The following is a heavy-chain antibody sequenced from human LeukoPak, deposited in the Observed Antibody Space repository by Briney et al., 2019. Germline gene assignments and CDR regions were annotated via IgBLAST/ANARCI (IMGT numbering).Heavy chain of an antibody. D-gene: IGHD7-27*01. CDR3: ANPWGSGWYFDL. V-gene: IGHV3-23*01. CDR1: GFTFDDYT. J-gene: IGHJ2*01. Sequence: GGSLRLSCAASGFTFDDYTMHWVRQAPGKGLEWVSGISGSGGTTYYAGSVKGRFTISRDNSNYALYLQMNSLSADDTAVYYCANPWGSGWYFDLWGRGTLVTVSS. CDR2: ISGSGGTT.